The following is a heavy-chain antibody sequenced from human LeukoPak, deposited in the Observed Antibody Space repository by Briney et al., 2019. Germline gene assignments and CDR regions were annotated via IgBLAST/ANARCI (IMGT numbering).Heavy chain of an antibody. V-gene: IGHV4-34*01. D-gene: IGHD1-26*01. Sequence: SETLSLTCAVYGGSFSGYYWSWIRQPPGKGLEWIGEINHSGSTNYNPSLKSRVTISVDTSKNQFSLKLSSVTAADTAVYYCARRGSGSFDYWGQGTLVTVSS. CDR1: GGSFSGYY. J-gene: IGHJ4*02. CDR2: INHSGST. CDR3: ARRGSGSFDY.